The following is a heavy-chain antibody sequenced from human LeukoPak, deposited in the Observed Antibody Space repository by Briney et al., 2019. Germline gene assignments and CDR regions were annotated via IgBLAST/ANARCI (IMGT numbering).Heavy chain of an antibody. Sequence: SQTLSLTCAISGDSVSSNSAAWNWIRQSPSRGLEWLGRTYYRSKWYNDYAVSVKSRVTINPDTSKNQFSLQLNSVTPEDTAVYYCARSHDSSGYYNFDYWGQGTLVTVSS. CDR1: GDSVSSNSAA. D-gene: IGHD3-22*01. J-gene: IGHJ4*02. CDR2: TYYRSKWYN. V-gene: IGHV6-1*01. CDR3: ARSHDSSGYYNFDY.